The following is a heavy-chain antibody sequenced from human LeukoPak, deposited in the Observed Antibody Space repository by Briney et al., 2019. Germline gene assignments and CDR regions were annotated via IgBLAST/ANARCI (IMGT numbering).Heavy chain of an antibody. D-gene: IGHD5-12*01. CDR1: GASVSDYY. J-gene: IGHJ4*02. CDR2: MYIRRST. V-gene: IGHV4-4*07. CDR3: ARSGHDYFDY. Sequence: SETLSLTCAVSGASVSDYYWSWIRQPAGKGLEWIGRMYIRRSTDYNPSLKGRVTMSLDTSKDQFSLILRSVTVADTAVYYCARSGHDYFDYWGQGTLVAVSS.